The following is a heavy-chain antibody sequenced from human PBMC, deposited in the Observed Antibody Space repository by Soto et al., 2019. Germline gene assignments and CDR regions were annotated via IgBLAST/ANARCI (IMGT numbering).Heavy chain of an antibody. CDR2: VYYTGTT. J-gene: IGHJ4*02. V-gene: IGHV4-39*01. Sequence: SETLSLTCTVSNFSVLTSIYYWAWIRHPPGKGLEWVGTVYYTGTTYYNPSLQSRVTISIDTSKNQFSLNLNSVTAADTAVYYCASNWNLALVPAAYFDSWGQG. D-gene: IGHD2-2*01. CDR3: ASNWNLALVPAAYFDS. CDR1: NFSVLTSIYY.